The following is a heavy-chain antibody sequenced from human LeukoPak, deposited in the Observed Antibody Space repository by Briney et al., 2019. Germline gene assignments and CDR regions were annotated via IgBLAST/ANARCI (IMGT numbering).Heavy chain of an antibody. D-gene: IGHD2-2*01. CDR3: APTLGYCSSTSCYRGFDY. Sequence: GGSLRLSCAASGFTFSSYGMHWVRQAPGKGLEWVAFIRYDGSNKYYADSVKGRFTISRDNSKNTPYLQMNSLRAEDTAVYYCAPTLGYCSSTSCYRGFDYWGQGTLVTVSS. CDR2: IRYDGSNK. CDR1: GFTFSSYG. V-gene: IGHV3-30*02. J-gene: IGHJ4*02.